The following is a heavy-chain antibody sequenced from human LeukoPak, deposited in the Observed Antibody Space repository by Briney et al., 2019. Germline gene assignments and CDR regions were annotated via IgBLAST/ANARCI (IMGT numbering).Heavy chain of an antibody. CDR1: GFTFSSYT. CDR3: AKGKQRNFDY. J-gene: IGHJ4*02. Sequence: GGSLRLSCAASGFTFSSYTMHWVRQAPGKGLEWVALISYDGSYTYYADSVKGRFTISRDNSKNTLYLQMNSLRAEDTAVYYCAKGKQRNFDYWGQGTLVTVSS. V-gene: IGHV3-30*07. CDR2: ISYDGSYT.